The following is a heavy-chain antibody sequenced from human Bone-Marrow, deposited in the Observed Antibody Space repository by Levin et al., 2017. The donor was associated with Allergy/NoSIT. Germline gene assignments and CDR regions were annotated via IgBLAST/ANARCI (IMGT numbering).Heavy chain of an antibody. D-gene: IGHD4-17*01. CDR3: ARDVKPAYGVEGMDV. CDR1: GGSISSDSYY. V-gene: IGHV4-31*03. Sequence: SSETLSLTCSVSGGSISSDSYYWNWIRQHPGKGLEWIGYIYYSGSTHYNPSLESRVTISIDTSKNQFSLRLSSVTAADTALYFCARDVKPAYGVEGMDVWGQGTTVTVSS. CDR2: IYYSGST. J-gene: IGHJ6*02.